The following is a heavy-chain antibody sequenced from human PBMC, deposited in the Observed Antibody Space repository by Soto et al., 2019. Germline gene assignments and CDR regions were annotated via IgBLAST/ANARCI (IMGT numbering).Heavy chain of an antibody. J-gene: IGHJ5*02. CDR2: IRGGGGNT. Sequence: EVQLLESGGGLVQPGGSLRLSCAASGFTFSSYAMSWVRQTPGKGLEWVSGIRGGGGNTYYAASVTGRFTISRDNSRNTLYLQMNSLRAADTAIYYCAKDRGAGGRFSGIAVAGIPSWGQGTLVTVSS. CDR3: AKDRGAGGRFSGIAVAGIPS. V-gene: IGHV3-23*01. CDR1: GFTFSSYA. D-gene: IGHD6-19*01.